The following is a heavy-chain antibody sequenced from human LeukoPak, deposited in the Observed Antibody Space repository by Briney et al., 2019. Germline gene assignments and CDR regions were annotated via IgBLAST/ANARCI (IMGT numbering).Heavy chain of an antibody. CDR2: TKQDGSEK. V-gene: IGHV3-7*01. J-gene: IGHJ3*02. Sequence: GGSLRLSCAASGFTFSRYWMSWVRQAPGKGLEWVANTKQDGSEKYYVESVKGRFTISRDNAKNSLYLQMNSLRVEDTGVYYCARGWGDCSSVSCYTGGDVFDIWGQGTKVTVSS. CDR3: ARGWGDCSSVSCYTGGDVFDI. CDR1: GFTFSRYW. D-gene: IGHD2-2*02.